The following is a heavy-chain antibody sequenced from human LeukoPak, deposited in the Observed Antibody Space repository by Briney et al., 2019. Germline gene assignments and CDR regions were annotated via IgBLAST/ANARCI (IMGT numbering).Heavy chain of an antibody. D-gene: IGHD4-23*01. J-gene: IGHJ4*02. CDR3: TRDEGATVATYRFDF. Sequence: GGSVRLSCKASGFDFSRYYMSWVRQPPGKGLEWLANIKCDGTYINYKDSVKGRLTLSRDNAKNSVYLQMNSLRTEDTAVYYCTRDEGATVATYRFDFWGRGTLVTVSS. CDR1: GFDFSRYY. CDR2: IKCDGTYI. V-gene: IGHV3-7*01.